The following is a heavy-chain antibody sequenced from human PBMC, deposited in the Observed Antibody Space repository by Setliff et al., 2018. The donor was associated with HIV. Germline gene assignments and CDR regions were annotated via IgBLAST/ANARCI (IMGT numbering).Heavy chain of an antibody. CDR3: ARMRGGHNIREGAFDI. CDR1: GYSFSSYG. Sequence: ASVKVSCKVSGYSFSSYGIGWVRLAPGQGLEWMGWMSTDNGNTNYAQKVQGRVTMTTDTGTRTAYMELRSLRSDDTAMYYCARMRGGHNIREGAFDIWGQGTMVTVSS. V-gene: IGHV1-18*01. J-gene: IGHJ3*02. D-gene: IGHD1-20*01. CDR2: MSTDNGNT.